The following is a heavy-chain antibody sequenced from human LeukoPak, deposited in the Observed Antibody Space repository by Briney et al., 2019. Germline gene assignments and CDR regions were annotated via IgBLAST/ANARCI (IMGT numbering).Heavy chain of an antibody. V-gene: IGHV3-48*01. D-gene: IGHD2-2*01. CDR2: ISSSSSTI. Sequence: PGGSLRLSCAASGFTSSSYSMNWVRQAPGKGLEWVSYISSSSSTIYYADSVKGRFTISRDNAKNSLYLQMNSLRAEDTAVYYCARGGYCSSTSCYDRRGNYYFDYWGQGTLVTVSS. CDR3: ARGGYCSSTSCYDRRGNYYFDY. J-gene: IGHJ4*02. CDR1: GFTSSSYS.